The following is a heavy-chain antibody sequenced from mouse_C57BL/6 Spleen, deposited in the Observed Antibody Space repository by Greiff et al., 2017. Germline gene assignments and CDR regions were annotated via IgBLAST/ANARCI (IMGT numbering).Heavy chain of an antibody. CDR2: INPNNGGT. D-gene: IGHD2-3*01. CDR1: GYTFTDYY. Sequence: EVQLQQSGPELVKPGASVKISCKASGYTFTDYYMNWVKQSHGKSLEWIGDINPNNGGTSYNQKFKGKATLTVDKSSSTAYMELRSLTSEDSAVYYCAREGVYDGYYPSYWGQGTLVTVSA. J-gene: IGHJ3*01. V-gene: IGHV1-26*01. CDR3: AREGVYDGYYPSY.